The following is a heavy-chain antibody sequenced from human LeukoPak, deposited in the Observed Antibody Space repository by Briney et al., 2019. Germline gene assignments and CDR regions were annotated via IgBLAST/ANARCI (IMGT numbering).Heavy chain of an antibody. J-gene: IGHJ4*02. Sequence: GGSLRLSCAASGFTFSSYAMHWVRQAPGKGLEWVAVISYDGSNKYYADSVKGRFTISRDNSKNTLYLQMNSLRAEDTAVYYCARESSLTGSWQFDYWGQGTLVTVSS. CDR1: GFTFSSYA. CDR3: ARESSLTGSWQFDY. D-gene: IGHD3-9*01. V-gene: IGHV3-30-3*01. CDR2: ISYDGSNK.